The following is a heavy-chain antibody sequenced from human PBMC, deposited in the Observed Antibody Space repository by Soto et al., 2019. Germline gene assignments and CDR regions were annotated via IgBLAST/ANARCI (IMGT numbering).Heavy chain of an antibody. CDR3: ASGKDYAEGGY. J-gene: IGHJ4*02. Sequence: EVQLVESGGGLVQPGGSLRLSCAASGFTFSSYSMNWVRQAPGKGLEWVSYISSSSSTIYYADSVKGRFTISRDNAKNSRYLQMTSLRDEDTAVYYCASGKDYAEGGYWGQGTLVTVSS. CDR1: GFTFSSYS. CDR2: ISSSSSTI. V-gene: IGHV3-48*02. D-gene: IGHD4-17*01.